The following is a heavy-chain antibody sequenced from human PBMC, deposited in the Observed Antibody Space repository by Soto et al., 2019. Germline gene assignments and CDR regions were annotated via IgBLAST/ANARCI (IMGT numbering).Heavy chain of an antibody. CDR1: GYTFTSYA. J-gene: IGHJ4*02. D-gene: IGHD3-9*01. CDR3: ARGVRVFDYLSPQGY. CDR2: INAGNGKT. V-gene: IGHV1-3*01. Sequence: ASVKVSCKASGYTFTSYAIHWVRQAPGQRLEWMGWINAGNGKTRFSQKFQGRLTITKDTSASTAYMELSSLRSEDTAVYYCARGVRVFDYLSPQGYWGQGILVTVSS.